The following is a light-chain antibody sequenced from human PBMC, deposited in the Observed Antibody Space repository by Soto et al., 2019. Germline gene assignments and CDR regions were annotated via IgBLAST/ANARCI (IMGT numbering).Light chain of an antibody. V-gene: IGLV3-21*02. CDR2: DDS. CDR3: QVWDSTTDHVV. J-gene: IGLJ2*01. CDR1: NIGSKS. Sequence: SYELTQPPSVSVAPGQTARITCGGNNIGSKSVHWYQQKAGQAPVLVVHDDSDRPSGIPERFSGSSSGNTATLTISRVEGGDEADSYCQVWDSTTDHVVFAGGTKLTVL.